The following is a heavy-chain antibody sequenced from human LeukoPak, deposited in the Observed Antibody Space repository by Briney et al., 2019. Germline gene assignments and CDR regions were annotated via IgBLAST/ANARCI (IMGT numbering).Heavy chain of an antibody. CDR1: GYSFTSYW. CDR3: ARVSDHYFDY. V-gene: IGHV5-51*01. CDR2: IYPGDSDT. D-gene: IGHD1-14*01. J-gene: IGHJ4*02. Sequence: GXSLQISCQASGYSFTSYWIGWVRQLPGKGLEWMGIIYPGDSDTIYIPSFHGHVTISADNSISTAYLRWSSLKASDIAMYYCARVSDHYFDYWGQGTLATVSS.